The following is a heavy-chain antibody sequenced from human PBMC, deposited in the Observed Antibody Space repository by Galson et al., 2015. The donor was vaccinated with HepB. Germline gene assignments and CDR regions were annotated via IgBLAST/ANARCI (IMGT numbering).Heavy chain of an antibody. J-gene: IGHJ6*02. D-gene: IGHD5-24*01. V-gene: IGHV3-48*04. CDR2: ISSSSSTI. CDR3: ARALRRDGYNWRGYGMDV. Sequence: SLRLSCAASGFTFSSYSMNWVRQAPGKGLEWVSYISSSSSTIYYADSVKGRFTISRDNAENSLYLQMNSLRAEDTAVYYCARALRRDGYNWRGYGMDVWGQGTTVTVSS. CDR1: GFTFSSYS.